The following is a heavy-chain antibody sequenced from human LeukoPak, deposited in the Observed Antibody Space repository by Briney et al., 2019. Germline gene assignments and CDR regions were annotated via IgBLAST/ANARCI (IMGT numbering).Heavy chain of an antibody. Sequence: SETLSLTCTVSGGSISSSSYYWGWIRQPPGKGLEWIGSTYYSGSTYYNPSLKSRVTISVDTSKNQFSLKLSSVTAADTAVYYCARTVYYFDYWGQGTLVTVSS. V-gene: IGHV4-39*01. CDR3: ARTVYYFDY. CDR1: GGSISSSSYY. J-gene: IGHJ4*02. D-gene: IGHD2-8*02. CDR2: TYYSGST.